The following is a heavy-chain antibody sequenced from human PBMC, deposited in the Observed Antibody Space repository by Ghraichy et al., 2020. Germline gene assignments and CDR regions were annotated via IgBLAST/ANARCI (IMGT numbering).Heavy chain of an antibody. J-gene: IGHJ4*02. CDR2: IYIDESSA. D-gene: IGHD4-17*01. CDR1: GFTFTDYW. Sequence: GVLNISCAASGFTFTDYWMHWVRQAPGKGLVWVSRIYIDESSAVYADSVKGRFTISRDNAKNTLFLQMNSLRVDDTAVYYCASSAVTYYGTALDYWGQGNLVTVSS. V-gene: IGHV3-74*01. CDR3: ASSAVTYYGTALDY.